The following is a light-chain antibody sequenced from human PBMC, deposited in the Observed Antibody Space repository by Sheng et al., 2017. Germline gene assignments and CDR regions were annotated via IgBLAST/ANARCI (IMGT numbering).Light chain of an antibody. V-gene: IGLV2-14*03. CDR1: SGDVGSYKY. Sequence: QSALTQPASVSGSPGQSITIPCTGTSGDVGSYKYVSWYQQHPGKAPKLMIYDVSNRPSGVSNRFSGSKSGNTASLTISGLQTDDEALYYCTSYTTSSPVVFGGGTKLTVL. CDR3: TSYTTSSPVV. CDR2: DVS. J-gene: IGLJ3*02.